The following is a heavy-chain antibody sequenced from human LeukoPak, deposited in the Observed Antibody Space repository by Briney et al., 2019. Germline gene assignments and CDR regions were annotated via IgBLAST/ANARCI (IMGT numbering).Heavy chain of an antibody. J-gene: IGHJ4*02. D-gene: IGHD3-22*01. CDR1: GFTFSSYA. CDR2: ISYDGSNK. Sequence: PGRSLRLSCAASGFTFSSYAMHWVRPAPGKGLEWVAVISYDGSNKYYADSVKGRFTISRDNSKNTLYLQMNSLRAEDTAVYYCAKAYYYDSSGYYYWGQGTLATVSS. CDR3: AKAYYYDSSGYYY. V-gene: IGHV3-30*01.